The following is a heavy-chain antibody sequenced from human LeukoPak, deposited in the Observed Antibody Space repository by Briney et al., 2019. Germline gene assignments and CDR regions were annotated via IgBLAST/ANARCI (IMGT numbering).Heavy chain of an antibody. CDR2: INHGGGT. V-gene: IGHV4-39*01. J-gene: IGHJ4*02. CDR1: GASISNSAYH. Sequence: SETLSLTCTVSGASISNSAYHWGWIRQPPGKGLEWIGSINHGGGTHYNPSLKSRVTISADKSKNQSSLKLSSVTAADTAVYYCARLYGSGSSLYFDYWGQGTLVTVSS. CDR3: ARLYGSGSSLYFDY. D-gene: IGHD3-10*01.